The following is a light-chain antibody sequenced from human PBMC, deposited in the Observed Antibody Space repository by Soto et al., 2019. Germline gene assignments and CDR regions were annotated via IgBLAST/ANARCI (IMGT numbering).Light chain of an antibody. CDR2: KAS. Sequence: DIQMTQCPSTLSATAGDRVTITCRASQSMSSWLAWYQHKPGKAPKLLIYKASTLESGVPARFSGSGSGTEFTLTISSLQPDDFATYYCQQYNSYSITFGQGTRLENK. J-gene: IGKJ5*01. CDR1: QSMSSW. V-gene: IGKV1-5*03. CDR3: QQYNSYSIT.